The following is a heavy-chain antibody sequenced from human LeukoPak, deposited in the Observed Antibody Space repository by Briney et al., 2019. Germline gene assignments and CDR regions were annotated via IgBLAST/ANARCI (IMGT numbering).Heavy chain of an antibody. CDR2: IYYSGST. V-gene: IGHV4-59*01. J-gene: IGHJ5*02. Sequence: PSETLSLTCTVSGGSISSYYWSWIRQPPGKGLEWIGYIYYSGSTNYNPSLKSRVTISVDTSKNQFSLKLSSVTAADTAVYYCARERVVRGVGWFDPWGQGTLVTVSS. D-gene: IGHD3-10*01. CDR1: GGSISSYY. CDR3: ARERVVRGVGWFDP.